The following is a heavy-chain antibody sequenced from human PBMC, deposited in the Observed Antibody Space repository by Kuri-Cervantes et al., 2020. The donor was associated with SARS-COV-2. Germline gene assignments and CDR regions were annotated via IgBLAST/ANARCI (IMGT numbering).Heavy chain of an antibody. Sequence: LSLTCAASGFIFSDYYMTWIRQPPGKGLEWVSYISSSGSAINYTDSVKGRFTISRDNSKNTLYLQMNSLRAEDSAVYYCAKDNVVADGYNSLEGAFDYWGQGTLVTVSS. CDR2: ISSSGSAI. CDR3: AKDNVVADGYNSLEGAFDY. D-gene: IGHD5-24*01. J-gene: IGHJ4*02. CDR1: GFIFSDYY. V-gene: IGHV3-11*04.